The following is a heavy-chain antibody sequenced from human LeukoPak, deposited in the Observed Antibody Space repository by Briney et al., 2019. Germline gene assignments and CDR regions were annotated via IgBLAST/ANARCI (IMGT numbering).Heavy chain of an antibody. J-gene: IGHJ4*02. CDR3: ARAPSRITIFGVVRNPYFDY. CDR1: GFTFSSYG. Sequence: PGGSLRLSCAASGFTFSSYGMHWVRQAPGKGLEWVAVIWYGGSNKYYADSVKGRFTISRDNSKNTLYLQMNSLRAEDTAVYYCARAPSRITIFGVVRNPYFDYWGQGTLVTVSS. D-gene: IGHD3-3*01. V-gene: IGHV3-33*01. CDR2: IWYGGSNK.